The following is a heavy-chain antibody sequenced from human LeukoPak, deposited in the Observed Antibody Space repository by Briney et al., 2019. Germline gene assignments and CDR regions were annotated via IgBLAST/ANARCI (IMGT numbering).Heavy chain of an antibody. Sequence: GGSLRLSCAASGFIFSSYAMSWVRQAPGKGLEWVSGISDRGGSTHYADSVKGRFTVSRDNSNNTLYLQMNSLRADDTAVYYCAKGVATTNYWYFDLWGRGTLVPVSS. J-gene: IGHJ2*01. CDR2: ISDRGGST. D-gene: IGHD5-12*01. CDR3: AKGVATTNYWYFDL. V-gene: IGHV3-23*01. CDR1: GFIFSSYA.